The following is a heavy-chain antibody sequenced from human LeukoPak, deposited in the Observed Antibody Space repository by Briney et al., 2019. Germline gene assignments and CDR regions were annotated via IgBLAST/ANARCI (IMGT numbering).Heavy chain of an antibody. V-gene: IGHV4-30-2*01. J-gene: IGHJ5*02. CDR2: IYHTGST. CDR1: GDSISSGGYS. CDR3: ARGGGPFDP. D-gene: IGHD6-25*01. Sequence: SETLSLTCAVSGDSISSGGYSWSWIRQPPGKGLEYIGYIYHTGSTYYSPPLKSRVTISIDTSRNQFSLRLTSVTAADTAVYYCARGGGPFDPWGQGTLVTVSS.